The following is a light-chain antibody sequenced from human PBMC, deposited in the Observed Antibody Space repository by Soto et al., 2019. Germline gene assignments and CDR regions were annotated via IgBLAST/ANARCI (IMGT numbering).Light chain of an antibody. J-gene: IGLJ2*01. CDR1: NSDIGRYNY. CDR3: SSYTSMDTVI. V-gene: IGLV2-14*01. Sequence: SAMSGAACGSGSPGQSITISCTGTNSDIGRYNYVSWHQQYPGKAPKLLIFEVIHRPSGVSDRFSGSKSGSKASLTISGLQAEDEADYYCSSYTSMDTVIFGGGTKVTVL. CDR2: EVI.